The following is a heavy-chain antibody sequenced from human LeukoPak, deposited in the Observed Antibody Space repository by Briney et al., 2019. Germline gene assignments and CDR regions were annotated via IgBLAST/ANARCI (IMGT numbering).Heavy chain of an antibody. D-gene: IGHD2-21*01. J-gene: IGHJ3*02. CDR2: ISWNSGSI. CDR1: GFTFDDYA. V-gene: IGHV3-9*01. CDR3: TKAGGNWGLDAFDI. Sequence: GGSLRLSCAASGFTFDDYAMHWVRQAPGKGLEWVSGISWNSGSIGYADSVKGRFTISRDNSKNTLYLQMNSLRAEDTAVYYCTKAGGNWGLDAFDIWGQGTMVTVSS.